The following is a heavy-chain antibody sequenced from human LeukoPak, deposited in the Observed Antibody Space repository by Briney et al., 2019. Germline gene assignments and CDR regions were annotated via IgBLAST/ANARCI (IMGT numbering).Heavy chain of an antibody. Sequence: GGSLRLSCAASGFTFSSSWMHWVRQAPEKGLVWVSRINSDGSSTSYADSVKGRFTISRDNAKNTLFLQMNSLRAEDTAVYYCARGSGFRGNYYYYGMDVWGQGTTVTVSS. CDR3: ARGSGFRGNYYYYGMDV. J-gene: IGHJ6*02. CDR2: INSDGSST. CDR1: GFTFSSSW. D-gene: IGHD3-10*01. V-gene: IGHV3-74*01.